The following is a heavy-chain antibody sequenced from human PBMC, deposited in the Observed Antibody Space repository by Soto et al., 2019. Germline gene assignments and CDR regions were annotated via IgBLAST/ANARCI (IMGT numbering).Heavy chain of an antibody. CDR2: IYYDGNT. CDR1: GGSVTSSSHY. D-gene: IGHD6-6*01. CDR3: ARSSITPRLFMYPFDY. Sequence: SETLSLTCTVSGGSVTSSSHYWGWIRQPPGKGLECIGNIYYDGNTYYNPSLKSGVTISLDTSKNQFSLRLNSVTAADTAVYYCARSSITPRLFMYPFDYWGQGTLVTVSS. V-gene: IGHV4-39*01. J-gene: IGHJ4*02.